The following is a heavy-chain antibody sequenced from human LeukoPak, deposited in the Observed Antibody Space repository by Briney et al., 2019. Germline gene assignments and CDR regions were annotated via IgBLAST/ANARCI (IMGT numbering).Heavy chain of an antibody. CDR1: GFTVSSNY. D-gene: IGHD1-26*01. CDR2: IYSGGST. Sequence: GGSLRLSCAASGFTVSSNYMSWVRQAPGKGLEWVSVIYSGGSTYYADSVKGRFTISRDNAKNSLYLQMNSLRDEDTAVYYCARPSGSYYVVDAFDIWGQGTMVTVSS. CDR3: ARPSGSYYVVDAFDI. J-gene: IGHJ3*02. V-gene: IGHV3-66*04.